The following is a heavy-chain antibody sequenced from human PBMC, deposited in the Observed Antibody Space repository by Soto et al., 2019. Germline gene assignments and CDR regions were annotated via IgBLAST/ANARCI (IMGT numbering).Heavy chain of an antibody. CDR2: INPSGGST. Sequence: GASVKVSFKASGYTFTSYYMHWVRQAPGQGLEWMGIINPSGGSTSYAQKFQGRVTMTRDTSTSTVYMELSSLRSEDTAVYYCARDHREYSYGYLRFYYSMDVWGQGTTVTVSS. CDR1: GYTFTSYY. D-gene: IGHD5-18*01. CDR3: ARDHREYSYGYLRFYYSMDV. V-gene: IGHV1-46*01. J-gene: IGHJ6*02.